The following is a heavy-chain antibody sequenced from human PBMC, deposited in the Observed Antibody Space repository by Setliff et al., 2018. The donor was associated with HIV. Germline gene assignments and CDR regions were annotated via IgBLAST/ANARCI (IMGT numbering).Heavy chain of an antibody. CDR2: IDHSGST. D-gene: IGHD3-10*01. J-gene: IGHJ4*02. V-gene: IGHV4-59*12. CDR1: GDSISTDY. CDR3: ARGLNYYGSGSYLPLGY. Sequence: SETLSLTCTVSGDSISTDYWTWIRQPPGKGLEWIGEIDHSGSTKYHASLKSRVTISIDTSKNQISLKLSSVTAADTAVYYCARGLNYYGSGSYLPLGYWGQGTLVTAPQ.